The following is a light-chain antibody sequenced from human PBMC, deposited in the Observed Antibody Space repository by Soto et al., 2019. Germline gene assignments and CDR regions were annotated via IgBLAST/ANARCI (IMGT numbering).Light chain of an antibody. J-gene: IGLJ1*01. CDR3: SSYTGGNPSYF. CDR2: EVT. CDR1: SSDVGGYDY. V-gene: IGLV2-8*01. Sequence: QSELTQPPSASGSPGQSVTISCTGTSSDVGGYDYVSWYQQHPGKAPKLMNYEVTIRPSGVSDRFSGSKSGNTASLTVSGLQAEDEADYYCSSYTGGNPSYFFGTGTKVTVL.